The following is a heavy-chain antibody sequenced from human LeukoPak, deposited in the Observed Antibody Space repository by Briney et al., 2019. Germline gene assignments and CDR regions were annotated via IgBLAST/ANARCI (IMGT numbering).Heavy chain of an antibody. CDR1: GYTFTSYA. J-gene: IGHJ3*02. V-gene: IGHV1-3*01. Sequence: ASVKVSCKASGYTFTSYAMHWVRQAPGQRLEWMGWINAGNGNTKYSQKFQGRVTITRDTSASTAYMELSSLRSEDTAVYYCAREYLDAYYYDSSGYAFDIWGQGTMVTVSS. CDR2: INAGNGNT. D-gene: IGHD3-22*01. CDR3: AREYLDAYYYDSSGYAFDI.